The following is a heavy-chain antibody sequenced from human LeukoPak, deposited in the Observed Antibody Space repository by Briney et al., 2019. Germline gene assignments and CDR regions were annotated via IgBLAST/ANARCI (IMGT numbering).Heavy chain of an antibody. V-gene: IGHV1-8*01. Sequence: GASVKVPCKASGYTFTSYDINWVRQATGQGLEWMGWMNPNSGNTGYAQKFQGRVTITRNTSISTAYMELSSLRSEDTAVYYCARDSSGWYHWFDPWGQGTLVTVSS. CDR1: GYTFTSYD. CDR3: ARDSSGWYHWFDP. J-gene: IGHJ5*02. CDR2: MNPNSGNT. D-gene: IGHD6-19*01.